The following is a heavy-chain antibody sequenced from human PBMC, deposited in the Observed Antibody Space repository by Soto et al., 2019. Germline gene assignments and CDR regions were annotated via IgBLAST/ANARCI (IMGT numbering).Heavy chain of an antibody. V-gene: IGHV3-30*18. CDR2: ISYDGSNK. Sequence: QVQLVESGGGVVQPGRSLRLSCAAPGFTFSSYGMHWVRQAPGKGLAWVAVISYDGSNKYYADSGKGRFTISRDNSKNTLYLQMNSLRAEDTAVYYCAKTTVGYYYYGMDVWGQGTTVTVSS. D-gene: IGHD4-17*01. CDR3: AKTTVGYYYYGMDV. J-gene: IGHJ6*02. CDR1: GFTFSSYG.